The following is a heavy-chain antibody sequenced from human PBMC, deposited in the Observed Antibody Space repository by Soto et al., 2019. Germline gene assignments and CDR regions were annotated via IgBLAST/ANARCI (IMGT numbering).Heavy chain of an antibody. CDR1: GFTFSSYG. Sequence: GGSLRLSCAASGFTFSSYGTHWVRQAPGKGLEWVAVIWYDGSNKYYADSVKGRFTISRDNSKNTLYLQMNSLRAEDTAVYYCXRSYSSGWYHYYYGMDVWGQGTTVTVSS. CDR2: IWYDGSNK. D-gene: IGHD6-19*01. V-gene: IGHV3-33*01. J-gene: IGHJ6*02. CDR3: XRSYSSGWYHYYYGMDV.